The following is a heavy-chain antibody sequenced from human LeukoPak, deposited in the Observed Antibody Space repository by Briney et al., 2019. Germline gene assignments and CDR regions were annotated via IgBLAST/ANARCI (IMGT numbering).Heavy chain of an antibody. CDR3: GKAEAGTYYFDY. CDR2: ISRNGDST. J-gene: IGHJ4*02. V-gene: IGHV3-64D*06. CDR1: GFTFSSHA. Sequence: GGSLRLSCSASGFTFSSHALHWVRQAPGKGLEYVSAISRNGDSTYYADSVKGRFTISRGNSKNTLYLQMSSLRVEDTAVYYCGKAEAGTYYFDYWGQGTLVTVSS. D-gene: IGHD6-19*01.